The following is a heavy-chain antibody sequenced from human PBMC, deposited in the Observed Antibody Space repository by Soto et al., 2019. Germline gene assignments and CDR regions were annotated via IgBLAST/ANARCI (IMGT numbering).Heavy chain of an antibody. J-gene: IGHJ4*02. V-gene: IGHV4-59*01. CDR3: ARVRFLEWLFDY. D-gene: IGHD3-3*01. CDR1: GGSISSYY. Sequence: SETLSLTCTVSGGSISSYYWSWIRQPPGKGLEWIGYIYYSGSTNYNPSLKSRVTISVDTSKNQFSLKLSSVTAADTAVYYCARVRFLEWLFDYWGQGTLVTVSS. CDR2: IYYSGST.